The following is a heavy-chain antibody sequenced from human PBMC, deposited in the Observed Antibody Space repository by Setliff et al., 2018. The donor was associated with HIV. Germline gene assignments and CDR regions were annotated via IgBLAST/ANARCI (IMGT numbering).Heavy chain of an antibody. CDR3: ARHFGISYRSPFDP. CDR1: GYVFTNYW. V-gene: IGHV5-51*01. J-gene: IGHJ5*02. CDR2: ISPDDSDT. D-gene: IGHD3-3*01. Sequence: PGEYLKISCKSSGYVFTNYWIGWVRQMPGKGLEWMGIISPDDSDTRYSPSFQGQVTFSVDKSTSTAYLQWSSLKASDSAIYYCARHFGISYRSPFDPWGQGTLVTVSS.